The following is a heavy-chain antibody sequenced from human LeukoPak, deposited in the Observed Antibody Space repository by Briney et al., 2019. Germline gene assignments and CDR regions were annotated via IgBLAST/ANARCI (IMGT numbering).Heavy chain of an antibody. CDR1: GYTLTSCH. Sequence: GASVTVSCKGSGYTLTSCHMDWVRQAPGPGLECMGIINASGGRTSSAQKFQGRVTMTRDTSTSTVYMELSSLRSEDTAVYYCARGDGGLKYYYYYYMDVWGKGTTVTVSS. CDR2: INASGGRT. D-gene: IGHD4-23*01. J-gene: IGHJ6*03. CDR3: ARGDGGLKYYYYYYMDV. V-gene: IGHV1-46*01.